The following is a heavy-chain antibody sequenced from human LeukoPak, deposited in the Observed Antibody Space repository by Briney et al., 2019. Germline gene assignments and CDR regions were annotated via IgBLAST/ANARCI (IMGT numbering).Heavy chain of an antibody. Sequence: SETLSLTCTVSGGSISSDYWSWIRQPAGKGLEWIGRIYASGSTYYNPSLRSRITMSVDTSKKQFSLNLSSVTAADTAVYYCARAGWFSTTWHFDYWGQGILVTVSS. CDR2: IYASGST. CDR3: ARAGWFSTTWHFDY. J-gene: IGHJ4*02. D-gene: IGHD6-19*01. V-gene: IGHV4-4*07. CDR1: GGSISSDY.